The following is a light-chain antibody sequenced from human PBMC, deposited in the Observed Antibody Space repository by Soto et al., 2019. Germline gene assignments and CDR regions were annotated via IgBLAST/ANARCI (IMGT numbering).Light chain of an antibody. CDR1: SSDVGGYNY. V-gene: IGLV2-14*01. Sequence: QSVLTQPASVSGSPGQSITISCTGTSSDVGGYNYVSWYQQHPGTSPKLMIYEVRNRPSGVSNRFSGSKSGNTASLIISGLQAEDEGDYYCSSYTARSTWVFGGGTKVTVL. J-gene: IGLJ3*02. CDR2: EVR. CDR3: SSYTARSTWV.